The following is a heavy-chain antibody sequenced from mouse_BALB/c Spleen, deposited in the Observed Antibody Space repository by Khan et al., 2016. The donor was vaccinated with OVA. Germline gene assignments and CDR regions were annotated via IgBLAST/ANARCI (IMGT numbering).Heavy chain of an antibody. D-gene: IGHD2-14*01. V-gene: IGHV1-26*01. Sequence: EVQLQQSGPDLVKPGASVKISCKASGYSFTAYYLSWVKQSHGESLEWIGRVNPNNGDTTYNQKFKGKAILTVDKSSNTAYMDLRSLTSEDSAVDYCARGYDFFAYWGQGTLVTVSA. CDR2: VNPNNGDT. CDR3: ARGYDFFAY. CDR1: GYSFTAYY. J-gene: IGHJ3*01.